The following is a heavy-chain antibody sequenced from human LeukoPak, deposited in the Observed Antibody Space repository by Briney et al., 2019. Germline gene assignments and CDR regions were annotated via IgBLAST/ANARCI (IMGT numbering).Heavy chain of an antibody. V-gene: IGHV4-39*01. D-gene: IGHD2-15*01. CDR3: ASVYCSGGSCYAYYYYYYYMDV. CDR1: RGSISSSSYY. CDR2: IYYSGST. Sequence: SETLSLTCTVSRGSISSSSYYWGWIRQPPGKGLEWIGSIYYSGSTYYNPSLKSRVTISVDTSKNQFSLKLSSVTAADTAVYYCASVYCSGGSCYAYYYYYYYMDVWGKGTPVTVSS. J-gene: IGHJ6*03.